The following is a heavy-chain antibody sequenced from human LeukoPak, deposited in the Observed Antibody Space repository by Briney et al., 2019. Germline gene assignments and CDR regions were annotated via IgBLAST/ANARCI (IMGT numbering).Heavy chain of an antibody. Sequence: GGSLRLSCAASGFSFSAYWMTWVRQAPGTGLEWVANINPAGTETYYVDPVKGRFTISRDNAKNLLYLQMNSLRAEGTAVYYCARFGYVAAVDLWGQGTLVTVSS. V-gene: IGHV3-7*01. CDR3: ARFGYVAAVDL. CDR2: INPAGTET. J-gene: IGHJ4*02. CDR1: GFSFSAYW. D-gene: IGHD2-15*01.